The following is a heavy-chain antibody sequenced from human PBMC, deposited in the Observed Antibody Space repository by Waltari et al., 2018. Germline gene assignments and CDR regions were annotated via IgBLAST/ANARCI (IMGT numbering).Heavy chain of an antibody. V-gene: IGHV1-69*01. CDR1: GGTFSSHA. D-gene: IGHD1-26*01. Sequence: QVQLVQSGAEVKKPGASVKVPCKASGGTFSSHATSWVRQAPGQGLEWTGGIFPNYGTGSNAQKCQGRVTITADESTSTTYMELSSLGSEDTAVYYCARDPTQSIVGATFWFDPWGQGTLVIVSS. CDR2: IFPNYGTG. J-gene: IGHJ5*02. CDR3: ARDPTQSIVGATFWFDP.